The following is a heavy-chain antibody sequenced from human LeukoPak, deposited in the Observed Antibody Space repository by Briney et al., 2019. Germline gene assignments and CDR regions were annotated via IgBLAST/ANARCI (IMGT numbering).Heavy chain of an antibody. Sequence: ASVKVSCKASDYTFRNYGITWVRQAPGQGLDWMGWIGTYNGNTDYAQKFQGRVIMTADTSTTTAHMELRSLRSDDTAVYYCARGRLKRVPFTKVAGALDYWGQGTRVTVSS. D-gene: IGHD6-19*01. CDR3: ARGRLKRVPFTKVAGALDY. V-gene: IGHV1-18*01. CDR1: DYTFRNYG. J-gene: IGHJ4*02. CDR2: IGTYNGNT.